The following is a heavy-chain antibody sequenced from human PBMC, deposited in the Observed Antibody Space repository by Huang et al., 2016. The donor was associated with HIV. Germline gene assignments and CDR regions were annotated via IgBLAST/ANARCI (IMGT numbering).Heavy chain of an antibody. V-gene: IGHV1-18*01. Sequence: QVQLVQSGAEVKKPGASVTVSCKASGDTFTRYGISWVRQAPGQGLEWMGGIRAYKGNTNYAQKFQGRVTMTTDTSTSTAYMELRSLISDDTVVYYCARDVPGSSWEFDYWGQGTLVTVSP. CDR1: GDTFTRYG. J-gene: IGHJ4*02. CDR2: IRAYKGNT. D-gene: IGHD6-13*01. CDR3: ARDVPGSSWEFDY.